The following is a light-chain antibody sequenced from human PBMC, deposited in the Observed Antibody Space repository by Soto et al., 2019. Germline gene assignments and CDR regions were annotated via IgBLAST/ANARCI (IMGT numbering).Light chain of an antibody. CDR2: DAS. CDR3: QQYNTYSSLT. J-gene: IGKJ4*01. CDR1: QSISSW. V-gene: IGKV1-5*01. Sequence: DIQITHSPSTLSASVGDRVTITCRASQSISSWLAWYQQKLGRAPRLLIYDASSLESCVPSRFSGSGYGTEFTLTISSLQPDDFATYYCQQYNTYSSLTFGGGTKVDIK.